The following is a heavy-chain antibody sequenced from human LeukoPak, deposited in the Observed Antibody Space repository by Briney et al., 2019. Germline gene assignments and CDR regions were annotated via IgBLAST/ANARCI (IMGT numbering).Heavy chain of an antibody. CDR1: GFTFSDYY. V-gene: IGHV3-11*05. D-gene: IGHD3-3*01. J-gene: IGHJ4*02. CDR2: ISSASFVT. Sequence: PGGSLRLSCEASGFTFSDYYMSWVRQAPGKGLEWISHISSASFVTDYGESVKGRTTISRDNAKNSLYLQMNSLTAEDTAVYYCARVRDTILPYYFDYWGQGILVTVSS. CDR3: ARVRDTILPYYFDY.